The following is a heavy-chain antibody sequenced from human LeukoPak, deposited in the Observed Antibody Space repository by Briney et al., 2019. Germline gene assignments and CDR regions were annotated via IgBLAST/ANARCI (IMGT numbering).Heavy chain of an antibody. V-gene: IGHV4-4*02. Sequence: PSGTLSLTCAVSGGSISSSNWWSWVRQPPGKGLEWIGEIYHSGSMYASLKSRVTISVDTSKNQFSLKMSSVTAADTAVYYCARHATSSTSGPPYDYWGQGTLVTVSS. J-gene: IGHJ4*02. CDR1: GGSISSSNW. CDR3: ARHATSSTSGPPYDY. CDR2: IYHSGS. D-gene: IGHD5-24*01.